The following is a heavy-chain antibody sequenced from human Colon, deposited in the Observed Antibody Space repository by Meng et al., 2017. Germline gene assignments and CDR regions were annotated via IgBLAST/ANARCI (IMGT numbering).Heavy chain of an antibody. D-gene: IGHD6-25*01. CDR3: AREETAPAGWGLFYYGLDV. CDR2: IVPVFGTP. V-gene: IGHV1-69*13. J-gene: IGHJ6*02. Sequence: SVKVSCKVVGGVFSSYAISWVRQAPGEGLEWMGGIVPVFGTPSYAQKFQGRVTITSDDLSTTVYMELSSLRHDDTAVYYCAREETAPAGWGLFYYGLDVWGLGTTVTVSS. CDR1: GGVFSSYA.